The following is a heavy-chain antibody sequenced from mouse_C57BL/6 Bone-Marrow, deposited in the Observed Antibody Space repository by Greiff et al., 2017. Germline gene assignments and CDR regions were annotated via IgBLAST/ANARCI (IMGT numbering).Heavy chain of an antibody. CDR3: ASHSNYDYAMDY. J-gene: IGHJ4*01. V-gene: IGHV2-2*01. CDR2: IWSGGST. D-gene: IGHD2-5*01. Sequence: QVQLKESGPGLVQPSQSLSITCTVSGFSLTSYGVHWVRQSPGKGLEWLGVIWSGGSTDYNAAFISRLSISKDNSKSQVFCRMNILQADDTAIYYCASHSNYDYAMDYWGQGTSVTVSS. CDR1: GFSLTSYG.